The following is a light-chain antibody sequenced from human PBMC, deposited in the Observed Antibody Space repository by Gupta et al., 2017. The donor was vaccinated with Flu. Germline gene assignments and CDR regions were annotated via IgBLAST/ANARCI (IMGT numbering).Light chain of an antibody. J-gene: IGKJ1*01. CDR2: ATS. CDR1: LDIKND. CDR3: MQDYNYPWT. Sequence: AIQMTQSPSSLSASVGDRVTITCRASLDIKNDLGWYQQKPGKAPKLLIYATSNLQSGVPSRFSGSGSGTDFTLTIDSLQPDDFATYFCMQDYNYPWTFGQGTKVEIK. V-gene: IGKV1-6*02.